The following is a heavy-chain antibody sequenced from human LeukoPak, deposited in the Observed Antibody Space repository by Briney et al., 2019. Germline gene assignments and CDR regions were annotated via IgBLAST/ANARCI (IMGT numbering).Heavy chain of an antibody. V-gene: IGHV3-7*01. CDR1: GFTFSSFW. CDR2: IKSDGSAY. J-gene: IGHJ6*04. Sequence: GGSLGLSCVASGFTFSSFWMSWVRQAPGKGLEWVASIKSDGSAYQYLDSVKGRFTISRDNAKNSLYLQMNSLRAEDTAVYYCAELGITMIGGVWGKGTTVTISS. CDR3: AELGITMIGGV. D-gene: IGHD3-10*02.